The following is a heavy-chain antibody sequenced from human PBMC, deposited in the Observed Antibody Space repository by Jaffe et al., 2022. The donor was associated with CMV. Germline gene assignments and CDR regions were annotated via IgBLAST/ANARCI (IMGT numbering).Heavy chain of an antibody. CDR3: TRATSITIFGVVINGGAFDI. CDR2: IRSKAYGGTT. CDR1: GFTFGDYA. J-gene: IGHJ3*02. Sequence: EVQLVESGGGLVQPGRSLRLSCTASGFTFGDYAMSWVRQAPGKGLEWVGFIRSKAYGGTTEYAASVKGRFTISRDDSKSIAYLQMNSLKTEDTAVYYCTRATSITIFGVVINGGAFDIWGQGTMVTVSS. V-gene: IGHV3-49*04. D-gene: IGHD3-3*01.